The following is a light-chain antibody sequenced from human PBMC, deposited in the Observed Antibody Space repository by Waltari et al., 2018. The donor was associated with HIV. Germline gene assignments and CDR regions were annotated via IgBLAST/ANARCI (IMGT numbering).Light chain of an antibody. CDR3: CAYAGSTTYVI. Sequence: QSALTQPAPVSGSPGPSITLSCTGTSTDVAVYNLVSWYQQHPGKAPKLMIYEVSKRPSGVSNRFSGSKSGNTASLTISGLQAEDEADYYCCAYAGSTTYVIFGGGTKLTVL. V-gene: IGLV2-23*02. J-gene: IGLJ2*01. CDR2: EVS. CDR1: STDVAVYNL.